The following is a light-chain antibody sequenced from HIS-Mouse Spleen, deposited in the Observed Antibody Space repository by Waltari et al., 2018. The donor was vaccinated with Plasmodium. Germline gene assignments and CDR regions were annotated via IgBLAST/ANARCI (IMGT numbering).Light chain of an antibody. J-gene: IGKJ1*01. V-gene: IGKV4-1*01. Sequence: DIVMTQSPDSLAVSLGERATIHCKSSQSVLYSSNNKNYLAWYQQKPGQPPKLLIYWAATRESGVPDRFSGSGSGTDFTLTISSLQVEDVAVYYCQQYYSTPWTFGQGTKVEIK. CDR2: WAA. CDR1: QSVLYSSNNKNY. CDR3: QQYYSTPWT.